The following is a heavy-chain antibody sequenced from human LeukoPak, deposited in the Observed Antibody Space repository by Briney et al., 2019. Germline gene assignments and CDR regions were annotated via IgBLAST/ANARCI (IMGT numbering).Heavy chain of an antibody. CDR2: SDTEGSMT. J-gene: IGHJ5*02. D-gene: IGHD3-22*01. Sequence: GGSLRLSCAASGFSFSRCWMHWVRQAPGKGLEWVSYSDTEGSMTSYADSVKGRFTISRDNAKNTLYLQMNSLRAEDTAMYYCAREGSYLNSGGSYYLHWLDPWGQGTLVTVSS. CDR1: GFSFSRCW. CDR3: AREGSYLNSGGSYYLHWLDP. V-gene: IGHV3-74*01.